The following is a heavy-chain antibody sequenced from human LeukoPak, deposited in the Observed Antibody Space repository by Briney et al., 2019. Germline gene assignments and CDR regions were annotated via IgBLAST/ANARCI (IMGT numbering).Heavy chain of an antibody. V-gene: IGHV3-9*01. CDR2: ISWNSGSI. D-gene: IGHD5-24*01. CDR3: AKDMGGRRDGYNSYAFDI. Sequence: GRSLRLSCAASGFTFDDYAMHWVRQAPGKGLEWVSGISWNSGSIGYADSVKGRFTISRDNAKNSLYLQMNSLRAEDTALYYCAKDMGGRRDGYNSYAFDIWGQGTMVTVSS. CDR1: GFTFDDYA. J-gene: IGHJ3*02.